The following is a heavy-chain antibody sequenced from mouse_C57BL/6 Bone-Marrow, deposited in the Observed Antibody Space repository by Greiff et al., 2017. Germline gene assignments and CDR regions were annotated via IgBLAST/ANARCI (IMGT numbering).Heavy chain of an antibody. CDR3: AREDFSGPHYFDY. V-gene: IGHV1-26*01. J-gene: IGHJ2*01. Sequence: EVQLQQSGPELVKPGASVKISCKASGYTFTDYYMNWVKQSHGKSLEWIGDINPNNGGTSYNQKFKGKATLTVDKSSSTAYMELRSLTSEDSAVYYCAREDFSGPHYFDYWGQGTTLTVSS. CDR2: INPNNGGT. CDR1: GYTFTDYY.